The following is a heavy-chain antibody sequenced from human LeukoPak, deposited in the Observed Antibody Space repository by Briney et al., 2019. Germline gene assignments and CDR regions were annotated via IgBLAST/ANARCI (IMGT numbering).Heavy chain of an antibody. CDR2: IKPDGSEK. CDR3: TRDGSGWSNF. D-gene: IGHD6-19*01. Sequence: TGGSLRLSCAASGFTFSSYAMSWVRQAPGKGLEWVANIKPDGSEKFYVDSVKGRFTISRDNAKNSLYLQMNSLRVEDTAVYYCTRDGSGWSNFWGLGTPVIASS. CDR1: GFTFSSYA. J-gene: IGHJ4*02. V-gene: IGHV3-7*01.